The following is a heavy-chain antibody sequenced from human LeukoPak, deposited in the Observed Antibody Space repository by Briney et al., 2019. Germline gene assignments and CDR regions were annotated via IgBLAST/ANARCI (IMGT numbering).Heavy chain of an antibody. CDR1: GVIFRTYT. V-gene: IGHV3-21*01. Sequence: GGSLRLSCAASGVIFRTYTMNWVRQAPGKGLEWVSSISSSGSYIYYADSVKGRFTISRDNAKNSLYLQMNSLRAEDTAVYYCARDLSVLRFLGWFHYYYMDVWGKGTTVTVSS. CDR3: ARDLSVLRFLGWFHYYYMDV. CDR2: ISSSGSYI. D-gene: IGHD3-3*01. J-gene: IGHJ6*03.